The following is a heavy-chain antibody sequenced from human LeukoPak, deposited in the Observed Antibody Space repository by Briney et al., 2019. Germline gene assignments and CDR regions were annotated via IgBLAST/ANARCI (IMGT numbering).Heavy chain of an antibody. CDR1: GGSISSSNW. D-gene: IGHD6-19*01. Sequence: PSGTLSLTCAVSGGSISSSNWWSWVRQPPGKGLEGMGEIYHSGSTNYNPSLKSRVTISVDKSKNQFSLKRSSVTAADTAVYYCASADHYSSVWYYFDYWGQGTLVTVSS. CDR2: IYHSGST. J-gene: IGHJ4*02. CDR3: ASADHYSSVWYYFDY. V-gene: IGHV4-4*02.